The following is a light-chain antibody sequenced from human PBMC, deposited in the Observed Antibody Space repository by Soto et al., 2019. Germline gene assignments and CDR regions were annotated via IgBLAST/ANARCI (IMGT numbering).Light chain of an antibody. CDR3: QKAYSFPRT. CDR1: QDIGTW. J-gene: IGKJ5*01. CDR2: AAS. Sequence: IKLGKSRCSVYAYMVVWFNIIDLASQDIGTWLGWYQQKPGKAPKLLIFAASTLQSGVPSRFSGSASGTDFTLTIYSLQPEDFAIYYGQKAYSFPRTFGQGTQREIK. V-gene: IGKV1D-12*01.